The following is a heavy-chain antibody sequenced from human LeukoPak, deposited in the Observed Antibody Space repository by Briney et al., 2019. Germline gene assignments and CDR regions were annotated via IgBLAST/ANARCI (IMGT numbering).Heavy chain of an antibody. D-gene: IGHD2-8*01. J-gene: IGHJ4*02. CDR1: EFDFSFYW. CDR3: ASRGTGYCTNGVCPTTPPGGY. CDR2: INHSGST. Sequence: GSLRLSCAASEFDFSFYWMTWVRQAPGKGLEWIGEINHSGSTNYNPSLKSRVTISVDTSKNQFSLKLSSVTAADTAVYYCASRGTGYCTNGVCPTTPPGGYWGQGTLVTVSS. V-gene: IGHV4-34*01.